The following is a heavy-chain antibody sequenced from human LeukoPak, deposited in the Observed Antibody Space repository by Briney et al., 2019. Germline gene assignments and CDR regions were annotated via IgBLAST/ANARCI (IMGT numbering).Heavy chain of an antibody. V-gene: IGHV1-69*04. J-gene: IGHJ4*02. D-gene: IGHD5-18*01. CDR1: GGTFSSYA. CDR3: ARGRYGTAMVIYY. CDR2: IIPILGIA. Sequence: SVKVSCKASGGTFSSYAISWVRQAPGQGLEWMGRIIPILGIANYAQKFQGRVTITADKSTSTAYMELSSLRSEDTAVYYCARGRYGTAMVIYYWGQGTLVTVSS.